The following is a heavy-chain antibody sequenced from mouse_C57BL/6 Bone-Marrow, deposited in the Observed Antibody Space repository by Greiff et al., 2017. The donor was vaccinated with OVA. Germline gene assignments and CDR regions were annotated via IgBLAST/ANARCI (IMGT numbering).Heavy chain of an antibody. CDR2: IDPETGGT. J-gene: IGHJ1*03. Sequence: QVQLQQSGAELVRPGASVTLSCKASGYTFTDYEMHWVKQTPVHGLEWIGAIDPETGGTAYNQKFKGKAILTADKSSSTAYMELRSLTSEDSAVYYCTRNLYDYDDWYFDVWGTGTTVTVSS. V-gene: IGHV1-15*01. D-gene: IGHD2-4*01. CDR3: TRNLYDYDDWYFDV. CDR1: GYTFTDYE.